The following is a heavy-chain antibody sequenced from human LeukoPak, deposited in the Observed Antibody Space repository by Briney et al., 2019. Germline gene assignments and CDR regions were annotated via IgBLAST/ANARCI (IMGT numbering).Heavy chain of an antibody. Sequence: SETLSLTCSVSGGSINGYYWSWIRQPAGKRLEWIGYIYYSGSTNYNPSLKSRVTISVDTSKNQFSLKVSSVTAADTAVYYCARGSGSYDYWGQGTLVTVSS. CDR2: IYYSGST. J-gene: IGHJ4*02. CDR3: ARGSGSYDY. V-gene: IGHV4-59*08. D-gene: IGHD1-26*01. CDR1: GGSINGYY.